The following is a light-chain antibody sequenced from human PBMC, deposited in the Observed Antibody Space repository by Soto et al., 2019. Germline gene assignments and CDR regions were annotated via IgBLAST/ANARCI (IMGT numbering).Light chain of an antibody. CDR3: SSYTSSSILYV. J-gene: IGLJ1*01. V-gene: IGLV2-14*01. Sequence: QSALTQPASVSGSPGQSITISCTGTSSDVGSYNYVSWYQQHPGTAPKLMIYDVSNRPSGVSNRFSGSKSGNTASLTISGLQAEDEADYYCSSYTSSSILYVFGTGNKLTVL. CDR1: SSDVGSYNY. CDR2: DVS.